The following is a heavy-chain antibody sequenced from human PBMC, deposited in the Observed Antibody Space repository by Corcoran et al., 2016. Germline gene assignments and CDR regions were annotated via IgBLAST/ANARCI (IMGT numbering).Heavy chain of an antibody. CDR3: ARDSRNLGYCSGGSCYQVHPWWFDP. D-gene: IGHD2-15*01. CDR1: GFTFSSYS. V-gene: IGHV3-21*04. Sequence: EVQLVESGGGLVKPGGSLRLSCAASGFTFSSYSMNWVRQAPGKGLEWVSSISSSSSYIYYADSVKGRFTISRDNAKNSLYLQMNSLRAEDTAVYYCARDSRNLGYCSGGSCYQVHPWWFDPWGQGTLVTVSS. J-gene: IGHJ5*02. CDR2: ISSSSSYI.